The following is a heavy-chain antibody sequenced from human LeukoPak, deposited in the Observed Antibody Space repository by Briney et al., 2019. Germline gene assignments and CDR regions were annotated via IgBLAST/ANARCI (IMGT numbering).Heavy chain of an antibody. CDR3: ARLSETYSGYVGFDY. D-gene: IGHD5-12*01. Sequence: SETLSLTCTVSGGSISSYYWNWIRQPPGKGLEWIGYIYTSGSTNYNPSLKSRVTISVDTSKNQFSLKLSSVTAADTAVYYCARLSETYSGYVGFDYWGQGTLVTVSS. V-gene: IGHV4-4*09. CDR2: IYTSGST. CDR1: GGSISSYY. J-gene: IGHJ4*02.